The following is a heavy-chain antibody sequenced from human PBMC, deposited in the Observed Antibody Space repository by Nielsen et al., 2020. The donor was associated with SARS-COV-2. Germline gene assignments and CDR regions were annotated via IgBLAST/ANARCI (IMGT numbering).Heavy chain of an antibody. CDR3: AKLAAAGTIDY. Sequence: GGSLRLSCAASGFTFDDYAMHWVRQAPGKGLEWVSGISWNSGSIGYVDSVKGRFTISRDNAKNSLYLQMNSLRAEDTALYYCAKLAAAGTIDYWGQGTLVTVSS. V-gene: IGHV3-9*01. CDR2: ISWNSGSI. J-gene: IGHJ4*02. CDR1: GFTFDDYA. D-gene: IGHD6-13*01.